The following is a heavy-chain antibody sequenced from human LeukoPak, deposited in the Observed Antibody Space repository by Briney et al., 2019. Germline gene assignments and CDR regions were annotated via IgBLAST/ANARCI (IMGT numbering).Heavy chain of an antibody. CDR1: GFTFSDYY. Sequence: PGGSLRLSCAASGFTFSDYYMSWIRQAPGKGLEWVSYISSSGSTIYYADSVKGRFTISRDNAKNSLYLQMNSLRAEDTAVYYCARDGRYCSSTSCYYYGMDVWGQGTTVTVSS. V-gene: IGHV3-11*01. CDR3: ARDGRYCSSTSCYYYGMDV. CDR2: ISSSGSTI. D-gene: IGHD2-2*01. J-gene: IGHJ6*02.